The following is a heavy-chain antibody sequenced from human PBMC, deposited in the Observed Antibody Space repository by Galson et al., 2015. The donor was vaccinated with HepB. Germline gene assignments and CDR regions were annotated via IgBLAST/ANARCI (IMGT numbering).Heavy chain of an antibody. CDR2: ISAKNGNT. J-gene: IGHJ4*02. D-gene: IGHD7-27*01. CDR3: ARESMPGPWGDY. V-gene: IGHV1-18*01. Sequence: SVKVSCKASGYTFSTYGISWVRQAPGQGLEWMAWISAKNGNTRSAQKLQHRVTMTTDTSTSTAYMELRSLRSDDTAMYYCARESMPGPWGDYWGQGTLVTVSS. CDR1: GYTFSTYG.